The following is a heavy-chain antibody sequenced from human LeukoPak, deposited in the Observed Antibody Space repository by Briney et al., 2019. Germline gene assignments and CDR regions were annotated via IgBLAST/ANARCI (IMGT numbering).Heavy chain of an antibody. CDR1: GFTVSSHY. CDR3: ARLPAHYSYYYMDV. CDR2: LYTDDRT. Sequence: PGGSLRLSCAAYGFTVSSHYMSWVRQAPGKGLEWLSILYTDDRTFYAGSVKGRFTISRDSSKNTLSLQMNSLRGEDTAVYYCARLPAHYSYYYMDVWGKGTTVTVSS. J-gene: IGHJ6*03. V-gene: IGHV3-53*01.